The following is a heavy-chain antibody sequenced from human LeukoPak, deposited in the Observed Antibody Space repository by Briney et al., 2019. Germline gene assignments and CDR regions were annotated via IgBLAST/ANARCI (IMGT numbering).Heavy chain of an antibody. V-gene: IGHV4-30-4*01. J-gene: IGHJ3*02. Sequence: SETLSLTCTVSGGSISSSDYYWSWIRQPPGKGLGWIGYIYYSGSTYYNPSLKSRVTISVDTSKNQFSLKLSSVTAADTAVYYCARGDPDYHDSSGYTFDIWGQGTMVTVSS. CDR1: GGSISSSDYY. D-gene: IGHD3-22*01. CDR3: ARGDPDYHDSSGYTFDI. CDR2: IYYSGST.